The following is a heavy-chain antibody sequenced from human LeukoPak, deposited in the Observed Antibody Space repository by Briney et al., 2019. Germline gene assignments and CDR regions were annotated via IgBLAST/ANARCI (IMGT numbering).Heavy chain of an antibody. D-gene: IGHD2-8*02. CDR1: GFTFSAYV. V-gene: IGHV3-30*04. J-gene: IGHJ4*01. CDR2: ISNDGNEK. Sequence: GRSLRLSCAASGFTFSAYVMHWVRPAPGKGLECVAVISNDGNEKYYADSVKGRFSISRDNSKNTLYLQMSSLRTEDTAVYYCARDGGYTGGWTYGAGDYWGQGTLVTVSS. CDR3: ARDGGYTGGWTYGAGDY.